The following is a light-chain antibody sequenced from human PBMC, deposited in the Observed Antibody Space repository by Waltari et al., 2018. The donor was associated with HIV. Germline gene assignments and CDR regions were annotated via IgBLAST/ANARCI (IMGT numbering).Light chain of an antibody. J-gene: IGLJ2*01. CDR3: GAWDSSLSAVV. CDR1: SSNIGNNY. Sequence: QSVLTQPPSVSAAPGQMVTISCSGSSSNIGNNYVSWYQQLPGTAPKLLIYDNQKRPSGIPDRFSGSKSGTSATLGITGLQTGDEADYYCGAWDSSLSAVVFGGGTKLIVL. CDR2: DNQ. V-gene: IGLV1-51*01.